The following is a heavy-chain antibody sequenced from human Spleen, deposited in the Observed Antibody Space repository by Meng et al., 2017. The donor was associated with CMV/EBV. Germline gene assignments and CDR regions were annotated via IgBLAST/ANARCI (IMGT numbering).Heavy chain of an antibody. V-gene: IGHV3-9*01. J-gene: IGHJ3*01. CDR2: ISWKTDSL. D-gene: IGHD3-22*01. CDR3: AGQYDGSGYYSAGNAFDV. Sequence: SLKISCVASGFTFHNYAMHWVRQAPGKGLEWVSGISWKTDSLGYAESLKGRFTISRDNAKNSLYLEMNSLRPEDTALYYCAGQYDGSGYYSAGNAFDVWGQGTMVTVSS. CDR1: GFTFHNYA.